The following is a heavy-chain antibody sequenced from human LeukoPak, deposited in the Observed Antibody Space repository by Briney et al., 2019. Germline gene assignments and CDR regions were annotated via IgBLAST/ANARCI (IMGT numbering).Heavy chain of an antibody. Sequence: GESLKISCKGSGYSFTSYWIGWVRQMPGKGLEWMGIIYPGDSDIRYSPSFQGQVTISADKSISTAYLQWSSLKASDTGIYYCARHYSDSSAYSYRYYGMDVWGQGTTVTVSS. D-gene: IGHD3-22*01. V-gene: IGHV5-51*01. CDR2: IYPGDSDI. CDR3: ARHYSDSSAYSYRYYGMDV. CDR1: GYSFTSYW. J-gene: IGHJ6*02.